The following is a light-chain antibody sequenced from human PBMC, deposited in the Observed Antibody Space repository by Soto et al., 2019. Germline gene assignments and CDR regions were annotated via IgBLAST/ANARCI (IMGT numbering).Light chain of an antibody. CDR2: KAS. V-gene: IGKV1-5*03. CDR1: QSISSW. J-gene: IGKJ1*01. CDR3: QQYYSYPPWT. Sequence: DIQMTQSPSTLSAAVGERVTITCRASQSISSWLAWYQQKPGKAPKLLIYKASSLESGVPSRFSGSGSGTDFTLTISCLQSEDFATYYCQQYYSYPPWTFGQGTKVDI.